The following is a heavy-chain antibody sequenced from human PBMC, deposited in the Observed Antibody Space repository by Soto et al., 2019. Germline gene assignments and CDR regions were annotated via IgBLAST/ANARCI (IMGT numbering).Heavy chain of an antibody. CDR1: GDPISNSNYY. V-gene: IGHV4-31*03. J-gene: IGHJ3*02. D-gene: IGHD2-15*01. CDR2: IYYTGST. CDR3: ARDRDCTVGRCFDSAFDI. Sequence: QVQLQESGPGLVKPSQTLSLTCNVSGDPISNSNYYWSWIRQHPGKGLEWIGYIYYTGSTYYNPSLKSRVSISVDAAKNQFSLRLNSVTAADTALYYCARDRDCTVGRCFDSAFDIWGHGTMVTVFS.